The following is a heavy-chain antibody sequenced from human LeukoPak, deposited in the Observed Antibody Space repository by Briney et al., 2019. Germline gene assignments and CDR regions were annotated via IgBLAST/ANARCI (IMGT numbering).Heavy chain of an antibody. CDR1: GYTFTSYG. V-gene: IGHV1-18*01. CDR3: ARVLNRRGGYAPKD. CDR2: ISAYNGNT. J-gene: IGHJ4*02. D-gene: IGHD5-12*01. Sequence: ASVKVSCKASGYTFTSYGISWVRQAPGQGLEWMGWISAYNGNTNYAQKLQGRVTMTTDTSTSTAYMELRSLRSDDTAVYYCARVLNRRGGYAPKDWGQGTLVTASS.